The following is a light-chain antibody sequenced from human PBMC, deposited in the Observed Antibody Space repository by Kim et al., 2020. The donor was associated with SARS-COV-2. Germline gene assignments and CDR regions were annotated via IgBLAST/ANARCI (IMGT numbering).Light chain of an antibody. Sequence: LYPVERATLSCRASQSGSSSYLAWYQQKPGQAPRLLIYGVSSRATGIPDRFSGSGSGTDFTLTISRLEPEDFAVYYCQDYGGSLFTFGRGTKLEI. J-gene: IGKJ2*01. CDR2: GVS. CDR3: QDYGGSLFT. CDR1: QSGSSSY. V-gene: IGKV3-20*01.